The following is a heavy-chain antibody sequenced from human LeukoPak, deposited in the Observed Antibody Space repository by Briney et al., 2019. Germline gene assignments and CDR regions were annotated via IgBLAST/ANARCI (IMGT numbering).Heavy chain of an antibody. V-gene: IGHV3-23*01. D-gene: IGHD3-10*01. Sequence: GGSLRLSCAASGFTFGSYAMNWVRQAPGKGLEWVSAIGGSGGSTYYADSVKGRFTIFRDNSKNTLYLQMNSLRAEDTAVYYCAKDKYFYGSGPRGGAFDIWGQGTMVTVSS. J-gene: IGHJ3*02. CDR1: GFTFGSYA. CDR3: AKDKYFYGSGPRGGAFDI. CDR2: IGGSGGST.